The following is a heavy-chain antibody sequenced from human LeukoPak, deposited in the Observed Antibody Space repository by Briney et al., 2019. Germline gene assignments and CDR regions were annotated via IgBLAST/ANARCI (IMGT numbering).Heavy chain of an antibody. Sequence: SEALSLTCTVSGGSISSGDYYWSWIRQPPGKGLEWIGYIYYSGSTYYNPSLKSRVTISVDTSKNQFSLKLSSVTAADTAVYYCARTTGYCSGGSCDGAFDIWGQGTMVTVPS. D-gene: IGHD2-15*01. CDR1: GGSISSGDYY. V-gene: IGHV4-30-4*01. J-gene: IGHJ3*02. CDR2: IYYSGST. CDR3: ARTTGYCSGGSCDGAFDI.